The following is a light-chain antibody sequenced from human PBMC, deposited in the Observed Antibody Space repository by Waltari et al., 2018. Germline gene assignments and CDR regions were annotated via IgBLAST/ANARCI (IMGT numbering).Light chain of an antibody. CDR3: QKYVNLPAT. Sequence: EIVLTHSPSTLSLSPGESATLSCRASQSVGRFLAWYQQKPGQAPRLLIYHASIRATGIPDRFSGSGSGTDFSLTISGLEPEDFAVYYCQKYVNLPATFGQGTKVEIK. CDR2: HAS. V-gene: IGKV3-20*01. CDR1: QSVGRF. J-gene: IGKJ1*01.